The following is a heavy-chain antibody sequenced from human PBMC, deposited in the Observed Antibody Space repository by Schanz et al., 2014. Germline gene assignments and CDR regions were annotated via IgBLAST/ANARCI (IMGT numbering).Heavy chain of an antibody. Sequence: EMQLVESGGGLVQPGGSLRLSCRASGFIVTTYSMNWVRQAPGKGLEWVSYITTSSTTIHYAGSVKGRFTISRDNGKNSLYLQMYSLRAEDTATYYCAKDFTGSGVFFNYWGQGTLVTVSS. CDR3: AKDFTGSGVFFNY. J-gene: IGHJ4*02. CDR1: GFIVTTYS. V-gene: IGHV3-48*01. D-gene: IGHD3-10*01. CDR2: ITTSSTTI.